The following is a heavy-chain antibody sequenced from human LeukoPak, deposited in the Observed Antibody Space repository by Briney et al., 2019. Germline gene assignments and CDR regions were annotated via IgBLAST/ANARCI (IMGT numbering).Heavy chain of an antibody. J-gene: IGHJ6*03. V-gene: IGHV1-69*05. CDR1: GGTFSSYA. CDR3: ARGPGYGGIYYYYYMDV. D-gene: IGHD4-23*01. CDR2: IIPIFGTA. Sequence: SVKVSCKASGGTFSSYAISWVRQAPGQGLEWMGGIIPIFGTANYAQKFQGRVTITTDESTSTAYMELSSLRSEDTAVYYCARGPGYGGIYYYYYMDVWAKGPRSPSP.